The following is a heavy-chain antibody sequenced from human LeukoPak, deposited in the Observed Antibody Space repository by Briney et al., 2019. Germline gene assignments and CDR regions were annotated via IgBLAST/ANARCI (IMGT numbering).Heavy chain of an antibody. V-gene: IGHV3-30-3*01. J-gene: IGHJ4*02. CDR3: ARVRRDGYNFGAGDY. Sequence: GGSLRLSCAASGFTFSGYDMHWVRQAPGKGLEWVAVISYDGSNKYYADSVKGRFTISRDNSKNTLYLQMNSLRAEDTAVYYCARVRRDGYNFGAGDYWGQGTLVTVSS. CDR2: ISYDGSNK. CDR1: GFTFSGYD. D-gene: IGHD5-24*01.